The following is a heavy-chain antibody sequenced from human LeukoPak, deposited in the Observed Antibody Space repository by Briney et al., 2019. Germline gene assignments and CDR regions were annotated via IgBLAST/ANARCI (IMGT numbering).Heavy chain of an antibody. CDR1: GYTFTGYY. D-gene: IGHD3-3*01. Sequence: ASVKASCKASGYTFTGYYMHWVRQAPGQGLEWMGWINPNSGGSNYAQKFQGRVTMTEDTSTDTAYMELSSLRSEDTAVYYCATDQYDFWSGSNWGQGTLVTVSS. V-gene: IGHV1-2*02. J-gene: IGHJ4*02. CDR3: ATDQYDFWSGSN. CDR2: INPNSGGS.